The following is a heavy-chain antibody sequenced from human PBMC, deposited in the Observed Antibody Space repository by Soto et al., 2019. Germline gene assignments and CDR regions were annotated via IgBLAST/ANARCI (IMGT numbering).Heavy chain of an antibody. CDR1: GDTFNDRT. V-gene: IGHV1-69*08. J-gene: IGHJ6*03. Sequence: QVQLVQSGAEVKKPGSSVKISCTASGDTFNDRTFTWVRGAPGQGLEWMGRVIPLLDASNYAEKFQDRVTITADKSTNTAYMELSGLKSEDSAIYYCASGKTQMTQDRMGFYYYMDVWGKGTTVTVSS. CDR2: VIPLLDAS. CDR3: ASGKTQMTQDRMGFYYYMDV. D-gene: IGHD1-26*01.